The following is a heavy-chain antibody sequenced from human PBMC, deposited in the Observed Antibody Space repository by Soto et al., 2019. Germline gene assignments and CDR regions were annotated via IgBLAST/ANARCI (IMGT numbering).Heavy chain of an antibody. CDR3: ARHGGSSWWLYFDS. D-gene: IGHD6-13*01. Sequence: QLRLQESGPGLVKTSETLSLTCTVSGGSISISSYYWGWIRQPPGKGLEWIGSIYHSGSTYYNPSLNSRVTRSVDTSTSQFSVNLSSVTAADTAVYYCARHGGSSWWLYFDSWGQGTLVTVSS. CDR2: IYHSGST. V-gene: IGHV4-39*01. CDR1: GGSISISSYY. J-gene: IGHJ4*02.